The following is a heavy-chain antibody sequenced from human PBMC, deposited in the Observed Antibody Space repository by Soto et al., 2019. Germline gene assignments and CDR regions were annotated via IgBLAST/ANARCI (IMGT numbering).Heavy chain of an antibody. CDR3: ARVDRYCSSNSCYYYYGMDV. Sequence: RASVKVSCKASGNTFTSYDINWVRQATGQGLEWMGWMNPNSGNTGYAQKFQGRVTMTRNTSISTAYMELSSLRSEDTAVYYCARVDRYCSSNSCYYYYGMDVWGQGTRVTVSS. CDR2: MNPNSGNT. V-gene: IGHV1-8*01. CDR1: GNTFTSYD. J-gene: IGHJ6*02. D-gene: IGHD2-2*01.